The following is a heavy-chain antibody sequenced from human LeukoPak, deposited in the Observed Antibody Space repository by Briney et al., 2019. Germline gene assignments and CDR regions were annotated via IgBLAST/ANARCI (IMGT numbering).Heavy chain of an antibody. CDR1: GFTFSSYG. V-gene: IGHV3-33*01. Sequence: GGSLRLSCAASGFTFSSYGMHWVRQAPGKGLEWVAVIWYDGSNKYYADSVKGRFTISRDNSKNTLYLQMNSLRAEDTAVYYCARDVGVTHYYYGMDVWGQGTTVTVSS. D-gene: IGHD1-26*01. J-gene: IGHJ6*02. CDR3: ARDVGVTHYYYGMDV. CDR2: IWYDGSNK.